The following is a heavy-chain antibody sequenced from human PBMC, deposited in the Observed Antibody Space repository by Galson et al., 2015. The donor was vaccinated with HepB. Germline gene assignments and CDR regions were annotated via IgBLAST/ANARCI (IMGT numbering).Heavy chain of an antibody. CDR3: TRDWSARSIVVVPAAFDY. J-gene: IGHJ4*02. V-gene: IGHV3-9*01. CDR2: ITWNSVNV. Sequence: SLRLSCAVSGFTFDDYAFHWVRQPPGKGLEWVSGITWNSVNVGHAASVKGRFTIPRDSAKNSLCLEMNSLRTEDTAFYYCTRDWSARSIVVVPAAFDYWGQGTLVTVSS. D-gene: IGHD2-2*01. CDR1: GFTFDDYA.